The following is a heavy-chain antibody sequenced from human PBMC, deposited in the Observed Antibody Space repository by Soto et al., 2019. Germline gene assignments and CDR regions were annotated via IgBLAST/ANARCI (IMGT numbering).Heavy chain of an antibody. Sequence: GSGPTLVNPTQTLTLTCTFSGFSLSTSGVGVGWIRQPPGKALEWLALIYWDDDKRYSPSLKSRLTITKDTSKNQVVLTMTNMDPVDTATYYCEHSTVVVAATPSNWFDPWGQGTLVTVSS. CDR3: EHSTVVVAATPSNWFDP. J-gene: IGHJ5*02. V-gene: IGHV2-5*02. CDR2: IYWDDDK. D-gene: IGHD2-15*01. CDR1: GFSLSTSGVG.